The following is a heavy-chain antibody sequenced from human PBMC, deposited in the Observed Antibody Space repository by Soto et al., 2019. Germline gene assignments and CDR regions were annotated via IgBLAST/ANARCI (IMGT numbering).Heavy chain of an antibody. CDR3: AATVLRPLNWLDP. D-gene: IGHD3-3*01. V-gene: IGHV1-58*01. J-gene: IGHJ5*02. CDR1: GFTFTSSA. CDR2: IVVGSGNT. Sequence: SVKVSCKASGFTFTSSAVQWVRQARGQRLEWIGWIVVGSGNTNYAQRFQERVTISRDMSTSTAYMELTSLRSEDTAVYYCAATVLRPLNWLDPCGQGTLVTVSS.